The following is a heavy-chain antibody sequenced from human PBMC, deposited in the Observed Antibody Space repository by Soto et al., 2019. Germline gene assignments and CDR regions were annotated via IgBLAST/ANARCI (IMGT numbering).Heavy chain of an antibody. CDR2: IYHSGST. CDR1: GGSISSSNW. CDR3: ARGIGDSSGYYFDY. D-gene: IGHD3-22*01. V-gene: IGHV4-4*02. J-gene: IGHJ4*02. Sequence: QVQLQESGPGLVKPSGTLSLTCAVSGGSISSSNWWSWVRQPPGKGLESIGEIYHSGSTNYNPSLQSRVTISVDKSKHQFSLKLSSVTAADTAVYYCARGIGDSSGYYFDYWGQGTLVTVSS.